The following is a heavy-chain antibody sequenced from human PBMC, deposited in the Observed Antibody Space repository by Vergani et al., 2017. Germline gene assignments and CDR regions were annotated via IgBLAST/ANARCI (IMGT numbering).Heavy chain of an antibody. V-gene: IGHV4-34*01. CDR3: ARVNTETNGHLYYYYYRDV. CDR1: GGSFTSYH. D-gene: IGHD4-11*01. J-gene: IGHJ6*03. Sequence: QVQLQQWGGGLLKPSETLSLTCVVNGGSFTSYHWTWIRQSPGEGLEWVGDIDHTGRPDYNPSLKSRLTMSVDKSRNQFSQTLNSVTATDTAIYFCARVNTETNGHLYYYYYRDVWGQGTAVNVS. CDR2: IDHTGRP.